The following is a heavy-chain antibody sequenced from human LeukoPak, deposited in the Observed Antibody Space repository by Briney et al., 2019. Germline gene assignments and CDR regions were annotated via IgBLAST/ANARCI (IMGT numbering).Heavy chain of an antibody. Sequence: ASVKVSCKASGYTFTSYGISWVRQAPGQGLEWMGWSSAYNGNTNYAQKLQGRVTITADESTSTAYMELSSLRSEDTAVYYCARAVVWLSAFDPWGQGTLVTVSS. J-gene: IGHJ5*02. D-gene: IGHD4-23*01. CDR3: ARAVVWLSAFDP. CDR2: SSAYNGNT. V-gene: IGHV1-18*01. CDR1: GYTFTSYG.